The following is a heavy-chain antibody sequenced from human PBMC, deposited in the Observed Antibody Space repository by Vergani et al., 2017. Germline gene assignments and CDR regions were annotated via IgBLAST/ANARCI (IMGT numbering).Heavy chain of an antibody. Sequence: QVQVVQSGAEVKKSGASVKVSCKTSGYTSSNYYMHWVRQAPGQGLEWMGIINPSGGHTNYAQKFQGRVTMTRYTSTSTVYMELSSLRSEDTAIYYCARGDYGILTGYRYWGQGTLVTVSA. CDR3: ARGDYGILTGYRY. CDR1: GYTSSNYY. D-gene: IGHD3-9*01. J-gene: IGHJ4*02. CDR2: INPSGGHT. V-gene: IGHV1-46*03.